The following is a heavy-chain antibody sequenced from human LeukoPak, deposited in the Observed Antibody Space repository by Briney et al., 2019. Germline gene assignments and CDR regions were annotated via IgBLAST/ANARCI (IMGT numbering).Heavy chain of an antibody. CDR1: GFTFDDFA. CDR2: ISWNSGTL. CDR3: AKDYIEYSSSSFWSYFDY. J-gene: IGHJ4*02. V-gene: IGHV3-9*01. Sequence: PGRSLRLSCAASGFTFDDFAMHWVRQAPGKGLEWVSGISWNSGTLAYADSVKGRFTISRDNAKNSLYLQMNSLRAEDTALYYCAKDYIEYSSSSFWSYFDYWGQGTLVTVSS. D-gene: IGHD6-6*01.